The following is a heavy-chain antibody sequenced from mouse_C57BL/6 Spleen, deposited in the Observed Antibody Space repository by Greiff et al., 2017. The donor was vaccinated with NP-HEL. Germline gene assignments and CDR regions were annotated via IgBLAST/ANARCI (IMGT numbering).Heavy chain of an antibody. CDR2: FYPGSGSI. D-gene: IGHD1-1*01. J-gene: IGHJ1*03. V-gene: IGHV1-62-2*01. CDR1: GYTFTEYT. CDR3: ARHEGYYYGSSDWYFDV. Sequence: QVQLQQSGAELVKPGASVKLSCKASGYTFTEYTIHWVKQRSGQGLEWIGWFYPGSGSIKYNEKFKDKATLTADKSSSTVYMELSRLTSEDSAVYFCARHEGYYYGSSDWYFDVWGTGTTVTVSS.